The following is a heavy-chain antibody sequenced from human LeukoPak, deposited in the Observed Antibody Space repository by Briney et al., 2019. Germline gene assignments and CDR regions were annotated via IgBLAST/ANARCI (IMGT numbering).Heavy chain of an antibody. J-gene: IGHJ4*02. CDR3: ARDRYYDSSGSLGY. Sequence: ASVKVSCKASGYTFTSYGISWVRQAPGQGLEWMGWINPNSGGTNYAQKFQGRVTMTRDTSISTAYMELSRLRSDDTAVYYCARDRYYDSSGSLGYWGQGTLVTVSS. D-gene: IGHD3-22*01. V-gene: IGHV1-2*02. CDR2: INPNSGGT. CDR1: GYTFTSYG.